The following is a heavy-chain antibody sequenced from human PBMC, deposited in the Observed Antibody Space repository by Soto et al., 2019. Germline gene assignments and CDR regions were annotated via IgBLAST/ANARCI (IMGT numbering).Heavy chain of an antibody. D-gene: IGHD3-3*01. J-gene: IGHJ4*02. CDR1: GGTFSSYA. V-gene: IGHV1-69*13. Sequence: SVKVSCKASGGTFSSYAISWVRQAPGQGLEWMGGIIPIFGTANYAQKFQGRVTITADESTSTAYMELSSLRYEDAAVYYCARGKPSENFDYWGQGTLVTVSS. CDR2: IIPIFGTA. CDR3: ARGKPSENFDY.